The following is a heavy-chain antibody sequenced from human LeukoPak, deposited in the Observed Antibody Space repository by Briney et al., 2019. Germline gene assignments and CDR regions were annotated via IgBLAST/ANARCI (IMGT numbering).Heavy chain of an antibody. J-gene: IGHJ4*02. CDR1: GFTVSSNY. Sequence: GGSLRLSCAASGFTVSSNYMSWVRQAPGKGLEWVSYISSSGSTIYYADSVKGRFTISRDNAKNSLYLQMNSLRAEDTAVYYCARGRLGISGSYFYYFDYWGQGTLVTVSS. D-gene: IGHD1-26*01. CDR2: ISSSGSTI. V-gene: IGHV3-11*04. CDR3: ARGRLGISGSYFYYFDY.